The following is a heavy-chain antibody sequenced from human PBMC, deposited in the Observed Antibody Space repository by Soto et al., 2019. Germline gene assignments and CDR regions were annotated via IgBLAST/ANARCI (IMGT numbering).Heavy chain of an antibody. Sequence: EVPLVESGGVLVQPGGSLRLSCAASGFTFSSYYMSWVRQAQGKGLEWVANVHEAGSEKYYVDTVKGRFTVSRDNAKNSLYLQMNSVSAEDTAVYYCEKWEGAGSAYWGHRTLVTVSS. CDR3: EKWEGAGSAY. CDR1: GFTFSSYY. V-gene: IGHV3-7*01. CDR2: VHEAGSEK. D-gene: IGHD1-26*01. J-gene: IGHJ4*01.